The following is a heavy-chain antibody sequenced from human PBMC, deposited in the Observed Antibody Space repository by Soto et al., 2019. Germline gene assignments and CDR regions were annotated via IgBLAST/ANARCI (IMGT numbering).Heavy chain of an antibody. J-gene: IGHJ4*02. CDR2: INAGYGNT. V-gene: IGHV1-3*01. CDR1: GYTFSSYA. D-gene: IGHD7-27*01. Sequence: ASVKVSCKASGYTFSSYAMHWVRQAPGQRLEWMGWINAGYGNTKSSQRFQDRVTISRDTSASTAYMELTSLRSEDTAVYYCARDTGDGTFDFWGQGTLVTVSS. CDR3: ARDTGDGTFDF.